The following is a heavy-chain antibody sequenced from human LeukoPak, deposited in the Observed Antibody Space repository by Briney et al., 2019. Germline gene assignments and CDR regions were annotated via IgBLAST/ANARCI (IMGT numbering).Heavy chain of an antibody. D-gene: IGHD1-26*01. CDR1: GFTFSSYW. Sequence: GGSLRLSCAASGFTFSSYWMYWVRQAPGKGLVWVSRINTNGSRINYADSVKGRFTISRDNAKNTLYLQMNSLRADDTAVYYCARDQFPATLIVGATSYMGYWGQGTLVTVSS. CDR3: ARDQFPATLIVGATSYMGY. V-gene: IGHV3-74*01. CDR2: INTNGSRI. J-gene: IGHJ4*02.